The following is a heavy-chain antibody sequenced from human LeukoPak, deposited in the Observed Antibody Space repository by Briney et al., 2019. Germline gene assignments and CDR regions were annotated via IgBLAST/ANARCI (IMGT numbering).Heavy chain of an antibody. CDR3: AKDPNGDYIGTFDV. Sequence: GGSLRLSCATSKFNFNSYGMTWVRQAPGKGLEWVSSISGSGGSTQYAASVRGRFTISRDNSKNTLYLQMNSLRVEDTAVYYCAKDPNGDYIGTFDVWGQGTMVTVSS. V-gene: IGHV3-23*01. J-gene: IGHJ3*01. CDR2: ISGSGGST. D-gene: IGHD4-17*01. CDR1: KFNFNSYG.